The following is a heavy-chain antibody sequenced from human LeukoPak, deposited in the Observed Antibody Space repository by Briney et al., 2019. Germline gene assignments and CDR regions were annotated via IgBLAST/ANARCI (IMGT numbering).Heavy chain of an antibody. CDR3: ASALPADHFNY. CDR2: IKYYGSEK. Sequence: GRSLRLSCAASGFTFSSYWMSWVRQAPGKGLEWVANIKYYGSEKYYVDSVRGRFTISRDNAKNSLYLQMNSLRAEDTAVYYCASALPADHFNYWGQGTLVTVSS. CDR1: GFTFSSYW. J-gene: IGHJ4*02. V-gene: IGHV3-7*01.